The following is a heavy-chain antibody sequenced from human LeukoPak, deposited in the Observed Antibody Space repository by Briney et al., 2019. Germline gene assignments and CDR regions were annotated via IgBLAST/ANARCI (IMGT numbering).Heavy chain of an antibody. Sequence: SETLSLTCAVYGGSFSGYYWSWIRQPPGKGLEWIGYMYYSGNTNYNPSLKSRVTISVDTSKNQFSLKLSSVTAADTAVYYCARSYYDILTGYYVDYWGQGTLVTVSS. V-gene: IGHV4-59*08. J-gene: IGHJ4*02. CDR1: GGSFSGYY. D-gene: IGHD3-9*01. CDR2: MYYSGNT. CDR3: ARSYYDILTGYYVDY.